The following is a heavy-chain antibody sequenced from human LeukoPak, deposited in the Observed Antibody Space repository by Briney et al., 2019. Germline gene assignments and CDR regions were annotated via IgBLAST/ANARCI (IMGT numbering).Heavy chain of an antibody. Sequence: GGSLRLSCAASGFTFSSYTMSWVRQAPGKGLEWVSAISGGGGGTYYADSVKGRFTISGDNSKNTLYLQMNSLRAEDTAVYYCAKVGCRHCDHKPDYWGQGTLVTVSS. J-gene: IGHJ4*02. CDR3: AKVGCRHCDHKPDY. CDR1: GFTFSSYT. CDR2: ISGGGGGT. V-gene: IGHV3-23*01. D-gene: IGHD1-14*01.